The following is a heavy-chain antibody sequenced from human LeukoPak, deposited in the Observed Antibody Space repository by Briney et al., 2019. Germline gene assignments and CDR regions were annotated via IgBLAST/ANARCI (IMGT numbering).Heavy chain of an antibody. Sequence: AGGSLRLSCAAPGFTFSSYGMHWVRQAPGKGLEWVAVISYDGSNKYYADSVKGRFTISRDNSKNTLFLQMNSLRAGDTAVYYCARGTVTMVDYWGQGTLVTVSS. V-gene: IGHV3-30*03. CDR3: ARGTVTMVDY. CDR2: ISYDGSNK. CDR1: GFTFSSYG. J-gene: IGHJ4*02. D-gene: IGHD3-10*01.